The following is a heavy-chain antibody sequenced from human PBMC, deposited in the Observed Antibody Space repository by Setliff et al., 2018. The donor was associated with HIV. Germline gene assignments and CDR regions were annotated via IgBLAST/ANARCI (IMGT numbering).Heavy chain of an antibody. D-gene: IGHD3-16*01. CDR1: GGSFSNYY. Sequence: PSETLSLTCAVYGGSFSNYYWSWIRQPPGKGLEWIGSIHQSGNTYANPSLKSRVTMSVDTSKKQFSLKLSSVTAADTAVYYCVIRSRLGGETAGGALDIWGQGTMVTVSS. CDR2: IHQSGNT. J-gene: IGHJ3*02. V-gene: IGHV4-34*01. CDR3: VIRSRLGGETAGGALDI.